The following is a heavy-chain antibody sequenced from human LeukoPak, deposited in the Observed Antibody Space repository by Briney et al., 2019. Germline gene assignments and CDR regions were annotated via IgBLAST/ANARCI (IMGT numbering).Heavy chain of an antibody. CDR3: ARGAPGRTAMGTKGPDY. CDR2: INTDGSST. CDR1: GFTFSSYA. D-gene: IGHD5-18*01. V-gene: IGHV3-74*01. J-gene: IGHJ4*02. Sequence: GGSLRLSCAASGFTFSSYAMSWVRQAPGKGLVWVSRINTDGSSTSYADSVKGRFTISRDNAKNTLYLQMNSLRAEDTAVYYCARGAPGRTAMGTKGPDYWGQGTLVTVSS.